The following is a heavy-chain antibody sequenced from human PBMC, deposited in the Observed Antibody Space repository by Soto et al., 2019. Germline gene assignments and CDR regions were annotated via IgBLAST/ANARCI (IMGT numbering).Heavy chain of an antibody. CDR2: ISAYNGNT. V-gene: IGHV1-18*04. CDR1: GYTFTSYG. J-gene: IGHJ6*02. D-gene: IGHD3-3*01. CDR3: ARSEVRFLGWPKAYGMDV. Sequence: ASVKVSCKASGYTFTSYGISWVRQAPGHGLEWMGWISAYNGNTNYAQKLQGRVTMTTDISTSTAYMELRSLRSDDTAVYYCARSEVRFLGWPKAYGMDVWGQGTTVTVSS.